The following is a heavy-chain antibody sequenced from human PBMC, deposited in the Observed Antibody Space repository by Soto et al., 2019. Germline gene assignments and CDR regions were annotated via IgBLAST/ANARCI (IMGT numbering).Heavy chain of an antibody. J-gene: IGHJ6*02. CDR3: ANSEYSRYKNIDV. CDR1: GFTFRGYG. Sequence: GGSLRLSCAASGFTFRGYGIHWVRQAPGRGLEWVALISYDGSIKYYADSVRGRFTISRDNSKNTLYLQMNSLRAEDTAVYYCANSEYSRYKNIDVWGQGTTVTVSS. V-gene: IGHV3-30*18. CDR2: ISYDGSIK. D-gene: IGHD5-18*01.